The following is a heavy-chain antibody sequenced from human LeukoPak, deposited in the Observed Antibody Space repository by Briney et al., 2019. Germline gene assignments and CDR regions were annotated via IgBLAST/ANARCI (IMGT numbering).Heavy chain of an antibody. J-gene: IGHJ3*02. CDR3: ARRYPRPVKAFDI. Sequence: QTGGSLRLSCAASGFTFSDFGMHWVRQAPGKGVDWVAVISYDGGAKYYADSVKGRFTISRDNAKNSLYLQMNSLRAEDTAVYYCARRYPRPVKAFDIWGQGTMVTVSS. V-gene: IGHV3-30*03. D-gene: IGHD1-14*01. CDR1: GFTFSDFG. CDR2: ISYDGGAK.